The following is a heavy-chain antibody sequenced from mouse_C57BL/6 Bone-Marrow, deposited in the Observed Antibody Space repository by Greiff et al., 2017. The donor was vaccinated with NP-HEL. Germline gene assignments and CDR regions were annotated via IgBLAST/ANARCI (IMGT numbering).Heavy chain of an antibody. J-gene: IGHJ1*03. CDR2: IHPSDSDT. Sequence: QVQLQQPGAELVKPGASVKVSCKASGYTFTSYWMHWVTQRPGQGLEWIGRIHPSDSDTNYNQKFKGKATFTVDKSSSTAYLQLSSLTSEDAAVYYGAYSNCYWYFDVWGTGTTVTVTS. CDR3: AYSNCYWYFDV. V-gene: IGHV1-74*01. CDR1: GYTFTSYW. D-gene: IGHD2-5*01.